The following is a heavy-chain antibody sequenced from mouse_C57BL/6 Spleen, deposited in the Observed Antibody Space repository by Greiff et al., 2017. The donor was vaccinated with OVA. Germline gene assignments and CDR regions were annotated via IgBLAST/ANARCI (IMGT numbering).Heavy chain of an antibody. CDR1: GYSFTDYN. Sequence: VQLQQSGPELVKPGASVKISCKASGYSFTDYNMNWVKQSNGKSLEWIGVINPNNGTTSYNQKFKGKATLTVDQSSSTAYMQLNSLTSEDSEVYCSARASFSSYYDYAETTTDAMDYWGQGTSVTVSS. J-gene: IGHJ4*01. D-gene: IGHD2-4*01. CDR3: ARASFSSYYDYAETTTDAMDY. V-gene: IGHV1-39*01. CDR2: INPNNGTT.